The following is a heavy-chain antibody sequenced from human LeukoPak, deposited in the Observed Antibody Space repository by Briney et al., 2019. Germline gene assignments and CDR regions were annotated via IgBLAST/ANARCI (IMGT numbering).Heavy chain of an antibody. V-gene: IGHV4-59*01. Sequence: TLSHTCAVNGGSFSGYYWSWLRQPPGKGLAWIGHIYYSGSTNYNPSLKSRVTISVDTSKNQFSLKLSSVTAADTAVYYCARGADSSGYYSIFYFDYWGQGTLVTVSS. D-gene: IGHD3-22*01. CDR2: IYYSGST. J-gene: IGHJ4*02. CDR3: ARGADSSGYYSIFYFDY. CDR1: GGSFSGYY.